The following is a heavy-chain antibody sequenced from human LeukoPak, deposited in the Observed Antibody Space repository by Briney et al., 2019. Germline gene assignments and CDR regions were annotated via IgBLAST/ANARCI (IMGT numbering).Heavy chain of an antibody. J-gene: IGHJ4*02. V-gene: IGHV4-39*07. D-gene: IGHD1-1*01. Sequence: PSETLSLTCTVSGGSIITTNYYWGWIRQPPGKGLEWIGSINYSGSTHYNPSLKSRVTISVDTSKNQFSLKLSSVTAADTAVYYCARGTLPFDYWGQGTLVTVSS. CDR2: INYSGST. CDR1: GGSIITTNYY. CDR3: ARGTLPFDY.